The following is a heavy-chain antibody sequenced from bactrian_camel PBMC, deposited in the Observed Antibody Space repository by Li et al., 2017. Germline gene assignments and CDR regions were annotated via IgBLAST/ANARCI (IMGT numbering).Heavy chain of an antibody. CDR2: LDNGGHT. D-gene: IGHD2*01. J-gene: IGHJ2*01. CDR3: VKDPSGDYYYTRYLEV. CDR1: GNSFSGYC. Sequence: HVQLVESGGGSVQSGGSLRLSCTASGNSFSGYCMGWFRQASGQEREGVAVLDNGGHTTYADSVKGRFTISRDNTKNTVYLQLNSLKTEDTAMYYCVKDPSGDYYYTRYLEVWGQGTQVTVS. V-gene: IGHV3S53*01.